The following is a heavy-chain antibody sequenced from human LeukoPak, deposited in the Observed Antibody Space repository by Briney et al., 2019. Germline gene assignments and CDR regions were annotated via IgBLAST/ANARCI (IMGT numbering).Heavy chain of an antibody. CDR1: GFTFSAYA. Sequence: GGSLSLSCAASGFTFSAYAMHWVRQAPGRGLEGVAFIRYDGSNKYYADSVKGRFTISRDNSKNTLYLQMNSLRAEDTAVYYCAKGIVVVPAAAPPYLDYWGQGTLVTVSS. J-gene: IGHJ4*02. D-gene: IGHD2-2*01. V-gene: IGHV3-30*02. CDR2: IRYDGSNK. CDR3: AKGIVVVPAAAPPYLDY.